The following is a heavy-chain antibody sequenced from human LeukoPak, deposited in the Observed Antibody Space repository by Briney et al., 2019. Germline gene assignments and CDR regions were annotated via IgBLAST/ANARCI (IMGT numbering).Heavy chain of an antibody. D-gene: IGHD3-22*01. J-gene: IGHJ5*02. CDR3: ARAVSYYDSSGYLHNWFYP. CDR1: GGSISSGSYY. CDR2: IYTSGST. Sequence: PSETLSLTCTVSGGSISSGSYYWSWIRQPAGKGLEWIGRIYTSGSTNYNPSLKSRVTISVDTSKNQFSLKLSSVTAADTAVYYCARAVSYYDSSGYLHNWFYPWG. V-gene: IGHV4-61*02.